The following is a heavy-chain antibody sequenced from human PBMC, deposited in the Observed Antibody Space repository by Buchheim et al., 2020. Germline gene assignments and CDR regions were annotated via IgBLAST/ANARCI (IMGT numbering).Heavy chain of an antibody. CDR3: ARDLGYGDPRYYYGMDV. CDR2: IIPILGTA. V-gene: IGHV1-69*01. J-gene: IGHJ6*02. CDR1: GGTFSSYA. D-gene: IGHD4-17*01. Sequence: QVQLVQSGAEVKKPGSSVKVSCKASGGTFSSYAISWVRQAPGQGLEWRGGIIPILGTANYAQEFQGRVTITADESTSTAYMELSSLRSEDTAVYYCARDLGYGDPRYYYGMDVGGQGTT.